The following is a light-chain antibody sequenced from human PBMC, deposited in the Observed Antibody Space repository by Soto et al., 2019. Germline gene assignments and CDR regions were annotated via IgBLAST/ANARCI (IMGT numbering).Light chain of an antibody. CDR3: SSYTSSSILYV. V-gene: IGLV2-14*01. Sequence: QSVLTQPASVSGSPGQSITISCTGTSSDVGGYNYVSWYQQHPGKAPKLMIYDVSNRPSGVSNRFSGSKSGNTASLTISGLQAEDEADYYCSSYTSSSILYVFGTRTKLTVL. J-gene: IGLJ1*01. CDR1: SSDVGGYNY. CDR2: DVS.